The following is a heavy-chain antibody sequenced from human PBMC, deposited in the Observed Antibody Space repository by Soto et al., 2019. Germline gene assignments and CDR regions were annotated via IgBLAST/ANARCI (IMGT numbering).Heavy chain of an antibody. CDR2: IWYDGSNK. Sequence: QVQLVESGGGVVQPGRSLRLSCAASGFTFSSYVMHWVRQAPGKGLEWVAVIWYDGSNKYYADSVKGRFTISRDNSKNTLYLQMHSLRAEDTAVYYCAREPSRYGVYLGTCGYWGQGTLITVSS. V-gene: IGHV3-33*01. J-gene: IGHJ4*02. CDR3: AREPSRYGVYLGTCGY. D-gene: IGHD4-17*01. CDR1: GFTFSSYV.